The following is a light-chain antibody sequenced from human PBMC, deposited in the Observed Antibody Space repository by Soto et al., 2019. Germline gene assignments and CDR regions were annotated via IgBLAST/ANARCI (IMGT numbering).Light chain of an antibody. CDR3: QQANSFPIS. CDR1: QGISTW. Sequence: DIQMTQSPSSVSASVGDRVTITCRASQGISTWLAWYQQKPGKAPKLLIYGASSLQSGAPSQFSGSGSETDFTLTISNLQPEDFVTYYCQQANSFPISFGQGTRLEIK. V-gene: IGKV1D-12*01. J-gene: IGKJ5*01. CDR2: GAS.